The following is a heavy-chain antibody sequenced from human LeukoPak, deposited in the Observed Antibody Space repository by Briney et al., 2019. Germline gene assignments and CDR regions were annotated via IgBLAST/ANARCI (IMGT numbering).Heavy chain of an antibody. J-gene: IGHJ4*02. Sequence: GGSLRLSCAASGFAFSSYSMNWIRQAPGKGLEWVSSITTSSSHVYYADSVKGRSTISRDNAKNSLYLQMNSLRAEDTAVYYCASLMTSVTIPDYWGQGTLVTVSS. CDR3: ASLMTSVTIPDY. CDR1: GFAFSSYS. D-gene: IGHD4-17*01. V-gene: IGHV3-21*01. CDR2: ITTSSSHV.